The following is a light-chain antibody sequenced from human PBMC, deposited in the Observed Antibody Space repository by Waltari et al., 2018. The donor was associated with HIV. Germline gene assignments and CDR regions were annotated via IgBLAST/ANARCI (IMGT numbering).Light chain of an antibody. CDR1: ELANHY. V-gene: IGLV3-25*03. CDR3: QSAAPDGTSVI. J-gene: IGLJ2*01. Sequence: SSDLTQAPSVSVSPGQTASISCSGHELANHYVHWYQEKSGQAPVVGMARDRERPLGILERTSGSRSGSLATLTITGVLAEDEADYYCQSAAPDGTSVIFGGGTKLTVL. CDR2: RDR.